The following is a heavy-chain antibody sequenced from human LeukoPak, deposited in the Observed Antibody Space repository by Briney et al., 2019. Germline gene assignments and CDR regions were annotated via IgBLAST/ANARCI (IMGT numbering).Heavy chain of an antibody. Sequence: GGSLSLSCAASGFTFSDYYMSWIRQAPGKGLEWVSYISSSGSTIYYADSVKGRFTISRDNAKNSLYLQMNSLRAEDTAVYYCATSPSSGWNEGDYWGQGTLVTVSS. J-gene: IGHJ4*02. CDR3: ATSPSSGWNEGDY. CDR1: GFTFSDYY. D-gene: IGHD6-19*01. CDR2: ISSSGSTI. V-gene: IGHV3-11*01.